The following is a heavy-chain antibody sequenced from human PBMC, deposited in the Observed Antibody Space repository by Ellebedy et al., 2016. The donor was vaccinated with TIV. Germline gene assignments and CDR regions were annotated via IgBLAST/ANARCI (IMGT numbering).Heavy chain of an antibody. D-gene: IGHD3-10*01. CDR2: INHSGST. CDR1: GGSFSGYY. V-gene: IGHV4-34*01. Sequence: SETLSLTXAVYGGSFSGYYWSWIRQPPGKGLEWIGEINHSGSTNYNPSLKSRVTISVDTSKNQFALKLSSVTAADTAVYYCARKPGSYDYYYGMDVWGQGTTVTVSS. J-gene: IGHJ6*02. CDR3: ARKPGSYDYYYGMDV.